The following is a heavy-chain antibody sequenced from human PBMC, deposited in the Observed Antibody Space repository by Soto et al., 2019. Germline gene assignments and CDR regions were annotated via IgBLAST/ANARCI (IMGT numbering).Heavy chain of an antibody. D-gene: IGHD1-20*01. CDR3: ASPNGMEGITGTKGAFDI. CDR1: GFTFSSYS. Sequence: GGSLRLSCAASGFTFSSYSMNWVRQAPGKGLEWVSSISSSSSYIYYADSVKGRFTISRDNAKNSLYLQMNSLRAEDTAVYYCASPNGMEGITGTKGAFDIWGQGTMVTVSS. CDR2: ISSSSSYI. J-gene: IGHJ3*02. V-gene: IGHV3-21*01.